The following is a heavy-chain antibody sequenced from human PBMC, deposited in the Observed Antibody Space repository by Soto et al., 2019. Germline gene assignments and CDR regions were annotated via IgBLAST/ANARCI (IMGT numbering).Heavy chain of an antibody. Sequence: HVTLKESGPVLVKPTETLTLTCTVSGFSLSNGKVGVSWIRQPPGKALEWLAHIFSNDEKSYRTSLKSRLTISEYTSKSQVVLTMTNVDHVDTATYYCARILFGRSVAGGYFYMDVWGKGTTVTVSS. D-gene: IGHD6-19*01. CDR3: ARILFGRSVAGGYFYMDV. V-gene: IGHV2-26*01. CDR1: GFSLSNGKVG. J-gene: IGHJ6*03. CDR2: IFSNDEK.